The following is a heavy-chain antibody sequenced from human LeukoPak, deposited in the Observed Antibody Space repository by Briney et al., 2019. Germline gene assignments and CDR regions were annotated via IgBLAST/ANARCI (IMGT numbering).Heavy chain of an antibody. CDR1: GFTFSSYA. V-gene: IGHV3-23*01. Sequence: GGSLSLSCAASGFTFSSYAMSWVRQAPGKGLEWVSAISGSGGSTYYADSVKGRFTISRDNSKNTLYLQMNSLRAEDTAVYYCAKDQHQIVVANFDYWGQGTLVTVSS. CDR2: ISGSGGST. J-gene: IGHJ4*02. D-gene: IGHD3-22*01. CDR3: AKDQHQIVVANFDY.